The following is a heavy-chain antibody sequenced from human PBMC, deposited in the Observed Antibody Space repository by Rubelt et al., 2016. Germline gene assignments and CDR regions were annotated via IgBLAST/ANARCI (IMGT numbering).Heavy chain of an antibody. CDR1: GFSFSSFW. J-gene: IGHJ4*02. V-gene: IGHV3-74*01. CDR2: INSDGGAT. D-gene: IGHD2-8*01. Sequence: EVQLLESGGDLIQPGGSLRLSCTASGFSFSSFWMHWVRQAPGKGLVWVSRINSDGGATHYADSVKGRFSISRDNAKNTLYLQMHSLTGEDTAVYDCASLKWSTWGQGTLVTVSS. CDR3: ASLKWST.